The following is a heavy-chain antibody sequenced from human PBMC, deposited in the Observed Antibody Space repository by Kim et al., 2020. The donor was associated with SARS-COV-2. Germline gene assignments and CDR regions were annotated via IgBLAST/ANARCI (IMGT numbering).Heavy chain of an antibody. V-gene: IGHV3-23*03. J-gene: IGHJ4*02. CDR3: AKVGFTTGGQVTEGTLGY. Sequence: GGSLRLSCAASGFTFSSYAMSWVRQAPGKGLEWVSVIYSGGSSTYYADSVKGRFTISRDNSKNTLYLQMNSLRAEDTAVYYCAKVGFTTGGQVTEGTLGYWGQGTLVTVSS. CDR2: IYSGGSST. CDR1: GFTFSSYA. D-gene: IGHD2-21*02.